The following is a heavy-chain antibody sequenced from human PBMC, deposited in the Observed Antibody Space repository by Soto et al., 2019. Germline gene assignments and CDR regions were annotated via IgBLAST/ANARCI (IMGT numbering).Heavy chain of an antibody. Sequence: GASVKVSCKASGYTFTSYGYAWVRQAPGQGLEWMGWISAYNGDTNYAQKFQDRVTLTADTSTTTAHMELSNLGSEDTAVYYCASSPRDDTSGYFFYWGQGTLVTVSS. V-gene: IGHV1-18*01. CDR2: ISAYNGDT. CDR1: GYTFTSYG. J-gene: IGHJ4*02. D-gene: IGHD3-22*01. CDR3: ASSPRDDTSGYFFY.